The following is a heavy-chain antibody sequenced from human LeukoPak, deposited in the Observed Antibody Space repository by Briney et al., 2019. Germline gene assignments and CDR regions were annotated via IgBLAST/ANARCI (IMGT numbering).Heavy chain of an antibody. D-gene: IGHD2-2*01. CDR3: ARGEPAYCSSNSCSYDY. J-gene: IGHJ4*02. Sequence: SETLSLTCAIYGGSFSGYYWSWIRQPPGKGLEWIGEINHSGSTYYNPSLKSRATISVDTSKNQFSLKLNSVTAADTAVYYCARGEPAYCSSNSCSYDYWGQGTPVTVSS. CDR1: GGSFSGYY. V-gene: IGHV4-34*01. CDR2: INHSGST.